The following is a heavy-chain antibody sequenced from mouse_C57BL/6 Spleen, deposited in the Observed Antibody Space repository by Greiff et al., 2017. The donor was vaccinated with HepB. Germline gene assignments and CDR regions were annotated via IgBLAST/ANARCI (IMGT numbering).Heavy chain of an antibody. CDR1: GYTFTSYW. J-gene: IGHJ4*01. CDR3: ARSYDYDDCYAMDY. V-gene: IGHV1-69*01. CDR2: IDPSDSYT. Sequence: QVQLKESGAELVMPGASVKLSCKASGYTFTSYWMHWVKQRPGQGLEWIGEIDPSDSYTNYNQKFKGKSTLTVDKSSSTAYMQLSSLTSEDSAVYYCARSYDYDDCYAMDYWGQGTSVTVSS. D-gene: IGHD2-4*01.